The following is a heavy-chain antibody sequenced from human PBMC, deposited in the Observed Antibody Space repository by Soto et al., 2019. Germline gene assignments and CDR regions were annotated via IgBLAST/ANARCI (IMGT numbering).Heavy chain of an antibody. CDR1: GYAFSSHG. J-gene: IGHJ6*02. Sequence: VQLVQSGAEVKKPGASVKVSCKASGYAFSSHGITWLRQAPGQGLEWMGWICTYNGNTNYAQKFQGRVTMTTDTSTTPSYMELRRLTSADTALYYCARRLALPAAIIFLHYCCSGDVWDQWTTVTV. D-gene: IGHD2-2*01. CDR3: ARRLALPAAIIFLHYCCSGDV. V-gene: IGHV1-18*01. CDR2: ICTYNGNT.